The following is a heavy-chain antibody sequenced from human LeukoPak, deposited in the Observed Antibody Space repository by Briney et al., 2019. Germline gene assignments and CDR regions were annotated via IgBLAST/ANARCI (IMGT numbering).Heavy chain of an antibody. CDR1: GFTFSSYW. D-gene: IGHD5-24*01. CDR3: ASKRWLQSSFDY. Sequence: GGSLRLSCAASGFTFSSYWMHWVRQAPGKGLVWVSRINSDGSSTSYADSVKGRFTISRDNAKNTVYLQMNSLRAEDTAVYYCASKRWLQSSFDYWGQGTLVTVSS. V-gene: IGHV3-74*01. J-gene: IGHJ4*02. CDR2: INSDGSST.